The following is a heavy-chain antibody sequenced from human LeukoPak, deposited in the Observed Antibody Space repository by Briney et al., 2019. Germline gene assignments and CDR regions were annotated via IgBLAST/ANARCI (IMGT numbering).Heavy chain of an antibody. CDR1: GFTFSDYA. CDR2: ITGSARNT. Sequence: GGSLRLSCAASGFTFSDYAMSWVRQAPGKGLEWVSAITGSARNTYYADSVKGRFTISRDNSKNTLYLQVNSLRAEDTAVYYCAKGGKWDVTPFDYWGQGTLVTVSS. CDR3: AKGGKWDVTPFDY. V-gene: IGHV3-23*01. D-gene: IGHD1-26*01. J-gene: IGHJ4*02.